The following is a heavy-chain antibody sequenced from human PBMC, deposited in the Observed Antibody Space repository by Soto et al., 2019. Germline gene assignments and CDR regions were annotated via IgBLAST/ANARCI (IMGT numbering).Heavy chain of an antibody. CDR1: GGTFSSYA. J-gene: IGHJ6*02. CDR2: IIPIFGTA. CDR3: ARHVPAAGYYYGMDV. V-gene: IGHV1-69*12. D-gene: IGHD2-2*01. Sequence: QVQLVQSGAEVKKPGSSVKVSCKASGGTFSSYAISWVRQAPGQGLEWMGGIIPIFGTANYAQKFQVRVTITAAESTSPAYMELSSLRSDDTAVYYCARHVPAAGYYYGMDVWGQGTTVTVSS.